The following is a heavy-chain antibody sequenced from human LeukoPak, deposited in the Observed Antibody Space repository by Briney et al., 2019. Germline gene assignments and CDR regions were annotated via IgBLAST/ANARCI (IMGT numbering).Heavy chain of an antibody. CDR2: FDPEDGET. V-gene: IGHV1-24*01. J-gene: IGHJ4*02. CDR1: GYTLTGLS. D-gene: IGHD6-13*01. CDR3: ATDLSRYSGSWVPFDY. Sequence: GASVKVSCKVSGYTLTGLSMHWVRQAPGKGLEWMGGFDPEDGETIYAQKFQGRVTMTEDTSTDTAYMELSSLRSEDTAVYYCATDLSRYSGSWVPFDYWGQGTLVTVSS.